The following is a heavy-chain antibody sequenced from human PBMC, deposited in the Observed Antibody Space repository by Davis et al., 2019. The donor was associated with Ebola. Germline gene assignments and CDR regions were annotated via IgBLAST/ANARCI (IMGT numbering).Heavy chain of an antibody. CDR3: ARGITKVQGVNWFDY. CDR1: GYTFTSYG. V-gene: IGHV1-18*01. CDR2: ISAYNGNT. D-gene: IGHD3-10*01. J-gene: IGHJ4*02. Sequence: ASVKVSCKASGYTFTSYGTSWVRQAPVQGLEWMGWISAYNGNTNYAQKLQGRVTMTTDTSTSTAYMELRSLRSDDTASYYSARGITKVQGVNWFDYWGQGTLVTVSS.